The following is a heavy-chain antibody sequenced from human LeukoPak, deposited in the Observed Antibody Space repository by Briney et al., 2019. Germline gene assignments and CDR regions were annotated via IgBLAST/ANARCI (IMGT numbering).Heavy chain of an antibody. Sequence: SVKVSCKASRGTFSSYAIRWVRQAPGQGLEWMGRIIPILGIAHYAQKLQGTVTNTADKSTSTAYMELSSLRSEDTAVYYCARVYRSSGWYSSDFDDGGQGTLVTVPA. D-gene: IGHD6-19*01. J-gene: IGHJ4*02. CDR2: IIPILGIA. CDR3: ARVYRSSGWYSSDFDD. CDR1: RGTFSSYA. V-gene: IGHV1-69*04.